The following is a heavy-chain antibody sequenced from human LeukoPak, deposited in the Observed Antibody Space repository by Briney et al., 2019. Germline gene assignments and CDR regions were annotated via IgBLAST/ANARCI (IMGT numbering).Heavy chain of an antibody. CDR2: ISSSSDYI. V-gene: IGHV3-21*01. Sequence: GGSLRLSCAASGFTFSTYLMNWVRQAPGKGLEWVSSISSSSDYIYYVDSVKGRFTISRDNAKNSLFLQMNSLRAEDTAVYFCARGNIKFDYWGRGTLVTVSS. CDR3: ARGNIKFDY. J-gene: IGHJ4*02. CDR1: GFTFSTYL.